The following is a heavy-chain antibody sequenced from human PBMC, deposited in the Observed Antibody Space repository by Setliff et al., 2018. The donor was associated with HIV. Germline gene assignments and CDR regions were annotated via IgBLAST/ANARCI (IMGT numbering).Heavy chain of an antibody. CDR1: GFSFASHA. Sequence: GGSLRLSCEGSGFSFASHAMTWVRQAPGKGLEWVSTFADSAVITSYADSVKGRFTMSRDNSKNTLYLQVNSLRPEDTAVYYCASARIPTGGTSTSFDYWGQGTLVTVSS. CDR2: FADSAVIT. J-gene: IGHJ4*02. D-gene: IGHD1-1*01. CDR3: ASARIPTGGTSTSFDY. V-gene: IGHV3-23*01.